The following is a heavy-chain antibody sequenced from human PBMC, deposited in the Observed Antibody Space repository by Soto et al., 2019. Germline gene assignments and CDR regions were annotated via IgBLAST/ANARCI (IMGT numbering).Heavy chain of an antibody. CDR2: IYPGDSDT. Sequence: PGESLKLSCNGSRYSCTSYWMGCVSQMPGKGLEWMGIIYPGDSDTRYSPSFQGQVTISADKSISTAYLQWSSLKASDTAMYYCARQGGGRFTYYYGMDVWGQGTTVTVSS. CDR3: ARQGGGRFTYYYGMDV. CDR1: RYSCTSYW. J-gene: IGHJ6*02. V-gene: IGHV5-51*01. D-gene: IGHD2-15*01.